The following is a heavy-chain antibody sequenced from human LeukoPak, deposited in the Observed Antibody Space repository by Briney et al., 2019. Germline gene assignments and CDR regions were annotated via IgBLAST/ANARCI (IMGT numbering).Heavy chain of an antibody. J-gene: IGHJ4*02. CDR1: GGSISSSSYY. D-gene: IGHD1-7*01. V-gene: IGHV4-39*01. CDR2: MDYSGST. CDR3: ARRPAISGTKIPFDY. Sequence: SETLSLTRSVSGGSISSSSYYWGWIRQPPGKGLEWIGSMDYSGSTYYNPSLKSRVTISVDTSKNQFSMKLNSVTAADTAVYYCARRPAISGTKIPFDYWGQGTLVTVSS.